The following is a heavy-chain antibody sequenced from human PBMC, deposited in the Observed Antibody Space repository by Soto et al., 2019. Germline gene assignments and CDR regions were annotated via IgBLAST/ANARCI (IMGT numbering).Heavy chain of an antibody. V-gene: IGHV1-18*01. D-gene: IGHD6-6*01. CDR2: ISAYNGNT. CDR3: ARGPLVAGENYYMDV. CDR1: GYTFTSYG. Sequence: ASVKVSCKASGYTFTSYGISWVRQAPGQGLEWMGWISAYNGNTNYAQKLQGRVTMTTDTSTSTAYMELRSLRSDDTAVYYCARGPLVAGENYYMDVWGKGTTVTVSS. J-gene: IGHJ6*03.